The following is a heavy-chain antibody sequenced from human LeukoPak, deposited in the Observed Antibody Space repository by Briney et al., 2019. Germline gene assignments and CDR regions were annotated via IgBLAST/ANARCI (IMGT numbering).Heavy chain of an antibody. V-gene: IGHV3-69-1*01. Sequence: GGSLRLSCAVSGFTFSNYNMIWVRQAPGKGLEWVSSIDSSSNTYYADSVKGRFTISRDNAKTSLYLQMNSLRAEDTAVHYCASREPAGDWGQGTLVTVSS. CDR2: IDSSSNT. CDR1: GFTFSNYN. D-gene: IGHD1-1*01. J-gene: IGHJ4*02. CDR3: ASREPAGD.